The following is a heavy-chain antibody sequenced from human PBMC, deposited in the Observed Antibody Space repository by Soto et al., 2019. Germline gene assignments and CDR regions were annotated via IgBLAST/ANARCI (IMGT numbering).Heavy chain of an antibody. J-gene: IGHJ6*02. CDR2: INTYNGNT. D-gene: IGHD2-2*03. CDR1: GYTFTRYG. Sequence: QVQLVQSGAEVKNPGASVKVSCKASGYTFTRYGIGWARQAPGQGLEWMGWINTYNGNTNYAQYVQGRVTLTTDTSTSTAYMELRSLRSNDTAIYYCAMVDVDVTPSPQDVWGQGTTVIVS. CDR3: AMVDVDVTPSPQDV. V-gene: IGHV1-18*01.